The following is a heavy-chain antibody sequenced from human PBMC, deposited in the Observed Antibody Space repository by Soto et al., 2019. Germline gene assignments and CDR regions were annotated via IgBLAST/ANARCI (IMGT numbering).Heavy chain of an antibody. J-gene: IGHJ4*02. V-gene: IGHV3-30*18. CDR1: GFTFSSSG. D-gene: IGHD1-20*01. CDR2: ISYDGSNK. CDR3: AKEFHSWNYFDY. Sequence: GGSLRLSCAASGFTFSSSGMHWVRQAPGKGLEWVAVISYDGSNKFYADSVKGRFTISRDNFRNTLYLQMNNLRAEDTAVYYCAKEFHSWNYFDYWGQGTLVTVSS.